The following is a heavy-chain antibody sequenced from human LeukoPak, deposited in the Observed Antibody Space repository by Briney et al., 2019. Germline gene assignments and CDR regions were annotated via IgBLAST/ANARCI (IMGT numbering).Heavy chain of an antibody. D-gene: IGHD6-19*01. CDR1: GGSFSGYY. Sequence: PSETLSLTCAVYGGSFSGYYWSWIRQPPGKGLEWIGEINHSGSTNYNPSLKSRVTISVDTSKNQFSLKLSSVTAADTAVYYCARGSNLGQWHPALWWFDPWGQGTLVTVSS. V-gene: IGHV4-34*01. J-gene: IGHJ5*02. CDR2: INHSGST. CDR3: ARGSNLGQWHPALWWFDP.